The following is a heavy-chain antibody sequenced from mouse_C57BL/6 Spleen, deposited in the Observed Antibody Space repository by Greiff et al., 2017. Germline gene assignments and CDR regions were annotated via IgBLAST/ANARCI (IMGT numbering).Heavy chain of an antibody. CDR2: ISSGSSTI. CDR3: ARPYYYGSSYWVAY. J-gene: IGHJ3*01. Sequence: EVMLVESGGGLVKPGGSLKLSCAASGFTFSDYGMHWVRQAPEKGLEWVAYISSGSSTIYYADTVKCRFTIYRDNAKNTLFLQMTSLRSEDTAMYYCARPYYYGSSYWVAYWGQGTLVTVSA. CDR1: GFTFSDYG. D-gene: IGHD1-1*01. V-gene: IGHV5-17*01.